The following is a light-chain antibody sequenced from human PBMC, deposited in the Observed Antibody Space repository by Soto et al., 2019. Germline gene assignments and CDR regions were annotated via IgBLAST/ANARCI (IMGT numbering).Light chain of an antibody. Sequence: EIVLTQSPATLSLSPGERATLSCRASQSVSSYLAWYQQKPGQAPRLLIYDASNRAPGIPARFSGSGYGTDFTLNISSLETEDFAVYYCQQRSNWPYTFGQGTKLEIK. CDR3: QQRSNWPYT. CDR2: DAS. J-gene: IGKJ2*01. CDR1: QSVSSY. V-gene: IGKV3-11*01.